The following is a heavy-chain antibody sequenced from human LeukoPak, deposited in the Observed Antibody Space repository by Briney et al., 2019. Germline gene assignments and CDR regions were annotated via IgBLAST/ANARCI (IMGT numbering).Heavy chain of an antibody. J-gene: IGHJ6*03. V-gene: IGHV3-7*01. CDR3: ARLLSNYYYYYMDV. Sequence: GGSLRLSCAASGFTFSSYWMSWVRQAPGKGLERVXNIKQDGSEEYYVDSVKGRFTISRDNAKNSLYLQMNSLTAEDTAVYYCARLLSNYYYYYMDVWGKGTTVTVSS. CDR1: GFTFSSYW. D-gene: IGHD2/OR15-2a*01. CDR2: IKQDGSEE.